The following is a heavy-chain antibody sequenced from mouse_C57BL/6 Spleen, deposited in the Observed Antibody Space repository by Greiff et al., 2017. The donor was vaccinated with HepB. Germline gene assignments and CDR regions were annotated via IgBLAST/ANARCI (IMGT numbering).Heavy chain of an antibody. Sequence: EVKLVDSGGGLVKPGGSLKLSCAASGFTFSDYGMHWVRQAPEKGLEWVAYISSGSGTIYYADTVKGRFTISRDNAKNTLFLQMTSLRSEDTAMYYCARRDGNHWYFDVWGTGTTVTVSS. D-gene: IGHD2-1*01. CDR3: ARRDGNHWYFDV. CDR1: GFTFSDYG. CDR2: ISSGSGTI. V-gene: IGHV5-17*01. J-gene: IGHJ1*03.